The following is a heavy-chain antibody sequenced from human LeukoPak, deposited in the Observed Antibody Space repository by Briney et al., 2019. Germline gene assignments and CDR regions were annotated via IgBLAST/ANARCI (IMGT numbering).Heavy chain of an antibody. Sequence: GASVKVSCKASGYTFTSYGISWVRQAPGQGLEWMGWISAYNGNTNYAQKLQGRVTMTTDTSTSTAYMELRSLRSDDTAVYYCARDVGATKVGTGGYFDYWGQGTLVTVSS. CDR2: ISAYNGNT. V-gene: IGHV1-18*01. CDR3: ARDVGATKVGTGGYFDY. CDR1: GYTFTSYG. J-gene: IGHJ4*02. D-gene: IGHD1-26*01.